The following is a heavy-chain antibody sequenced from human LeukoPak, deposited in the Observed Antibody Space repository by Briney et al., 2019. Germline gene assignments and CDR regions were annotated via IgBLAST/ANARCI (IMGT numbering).Heavy chain of an antibody. CDR1: RFTFSSFA. CDR3: ANLIMAAAGYEYFHL. CDR2: ISDSGSDT. D-gene: IGHD6-13*01. V-gene: IGHV3-23*01. Sequence: GGSLRLSCAASRFTFSSFAMTWVRQAPGKGLEWVSAISDSGSDTFYADSVKGRFTISRDNSKNTLYLQMSGLRAEDTAVYYCANLIMAAAGYEYFHLWGQGPLVTVSS. J-gene: IGHJ1*01.